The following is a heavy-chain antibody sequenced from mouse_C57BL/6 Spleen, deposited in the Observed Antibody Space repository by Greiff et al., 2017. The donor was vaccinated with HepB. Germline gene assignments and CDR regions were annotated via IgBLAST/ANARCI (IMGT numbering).Heavy chain of an antibody. CDR2: IDPSDSET. D-gene: IGHD4-1*01. CDR3: ARGELGFDY. J-gene: IGHJ2*01. Sequence: QVHVKQPGAELVRPGSSVKLSCKASGYTFTSYWMHWVKQRPIQGLEWIGNIDPSDSETHYNQKFKDKATLTVDKSSSTAYMQLSSLTSEDSAVYYCARGELGFDYWGQGTTLTVSS. CDR1: GYTFTSYW. V-gene: IGHV1-52*01.